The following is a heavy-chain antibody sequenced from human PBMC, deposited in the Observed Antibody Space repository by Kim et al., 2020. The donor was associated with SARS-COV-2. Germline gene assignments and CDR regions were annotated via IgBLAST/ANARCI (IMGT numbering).Heavy chain of an antibody. CDR3: ARGVNGVPAAILHWGYFDY. V-gene: IGHV1-69*13. CDR2: IIPIFGTA. D-gene: IGHD2-2*02. Sequence: SVKVSCKASGGTFSSYAISWVRQAPGQGLEWMGGIIPIFGTANYAQKFQGRVTITADESTSTAYMELSSLRSEDTAVYYCARGVNGVPAAILHWGYFDYWGQGTLVTVSS. J-gene: IGHJ4*02. CDR1: GGTFSSYA.